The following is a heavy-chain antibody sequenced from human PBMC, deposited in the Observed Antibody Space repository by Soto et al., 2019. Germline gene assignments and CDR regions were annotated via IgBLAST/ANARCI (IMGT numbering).Heavy chain of an antibody. V-gene: IGHV4-34*01. J-gene: IGHJ4*02. Sequence: NPSETLSLTCAVYGGSFSGYYWSWIRQPPGKGLEWIGEINHSGSTNYNPSLKSRVTIPADTSKNQFSLKLSSVTAADTAVYYCAKRGRFLSYFDYWGQGTLVTVSS. CDR1: GGSFSGYY. CDR2: INHSGST. CDR3: AKRGRFLSYFDY. D-gene: IGHD3-3*01.